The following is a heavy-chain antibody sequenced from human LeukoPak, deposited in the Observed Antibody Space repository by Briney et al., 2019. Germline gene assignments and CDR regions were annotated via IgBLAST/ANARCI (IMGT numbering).Heavy chain of an antibody. CDR1: GFTFSSYA. D-gene: IGHD3-22*01. V-gene: IGHV3-33*08. Sequence: PGGSLRLSCAASGFTFSSYAMSWVRQAPGKGLEWVAVIWYDGSNKYYADSVKGRFTISRDNSKNTLYLQMNSLRAEDTAVYYCARVDSRGGYYSFQSAEYFQHWGQGTLVTVSS. J-gene: IGHJ1*01. CDR2: IWYDGSNK. CDR3: ARVDSRGGYYSFQSAEYFQH.